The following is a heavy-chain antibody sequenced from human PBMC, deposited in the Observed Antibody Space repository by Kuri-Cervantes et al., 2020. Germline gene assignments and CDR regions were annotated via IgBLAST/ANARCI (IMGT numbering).Heavy chain of an antibody. D-gene: IGHD2-2*01. CDR3: AKGGLDGEVEPAYLGLNYFDP. V-gene: IGHV3-30*02. CDR1: GITFSNAW. CDR2: IRYDGGDK. J-gene: IGHJ5*02. Sequence: GESLKIPCAASGITFSNAWKSWVRLAPGKGLEWVSFIRYDGGDKYSKDSVKGRFTVSRDNSKDTLYLQLNSLKPEDTAVYYCAKGGLDGEVEPAYLGLNYFDPWGQGTLVTVSS.